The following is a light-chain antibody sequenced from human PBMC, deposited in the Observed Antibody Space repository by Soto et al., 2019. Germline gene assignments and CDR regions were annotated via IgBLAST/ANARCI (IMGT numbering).Light chain of an antibody. Sequence: DVVMTQSPLSLPVTLGQPASISCRSSQSLVYSGGNTYLNWFQQRPGQSPRRLIYKVSNRDSGVPDRFSDSGSGTDFTLKIDRVEAEDVGVYYCIQGTHWPYTFGQGTKLEIK. CDR3: IQGTHWPYT. CDR1: QSLVYSGGNTY. V-gene: IGKV2-30*01. CDR2: KVS. J-gene: IGKJ2*01.